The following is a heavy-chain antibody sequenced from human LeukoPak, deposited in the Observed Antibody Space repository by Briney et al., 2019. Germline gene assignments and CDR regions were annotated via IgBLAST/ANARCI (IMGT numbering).Heavy chain of an antibody. V-gene: IGHV3-30*02. D-gene: IGHD5-24*01. J-gene: IGHJ3*02. CDR3: ARDSTITRDAFDI. Sequence: GGSLRLSCAASGFTFSSYGMHWVRQAPGKGLERVAFIRYDGSNKYYADSVKGRFTISRDNSKNTLYLQMNSLRAEDTAVYYCARDSTITRDAFDIWGQGTMVTVSS. CDR2: IRYDGSNK. CDR1: GFTFSSYG.